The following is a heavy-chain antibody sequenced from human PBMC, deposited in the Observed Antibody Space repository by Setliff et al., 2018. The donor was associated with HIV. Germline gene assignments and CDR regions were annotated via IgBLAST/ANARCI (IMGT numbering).Heavy chain of an antibody. J-gene: IGHJ3*02. D-gene: IGHD6-19*01. CDR3: AREALHAGGWRGAFDI. V-gene: IGHV1-46*01. CDR2: SNPSVGGT. CDR1: GYTFTSYY. Sequence: WASVKVSCKSSGYTFTSYYIHCVRQAPGQGLEWMGISNPSVGGTTYAQTFQDRVTMSRDTSTSTVYMELSSLRSEDTAVYYCAREALHAGGWRGAFDIWGQGTMVTVS.